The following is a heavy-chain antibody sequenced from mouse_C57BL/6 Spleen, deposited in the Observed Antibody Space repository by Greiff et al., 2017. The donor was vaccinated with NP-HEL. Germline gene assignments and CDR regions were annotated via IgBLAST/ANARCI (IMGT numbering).Heavy chain of an antibody. CDR1: GYSITSGYY. Sequence: VQLQQSGPGLVKPSQSLSLTCSVTGYSITSGYYWNWIRQFPGNKLEWMGYISYDGSNNYNPSPKNRISITRDTSKNQFFLKLNSVTTEDTATYYCASKGLGFDYWGQGTTLTVSS. J-gene: IGHJ2*01. D-gene: IGHD3-1*01. CDR2: ISYDGSN. CDR3: ASKGLGFDY. V-gene: IGHV3-6*01.